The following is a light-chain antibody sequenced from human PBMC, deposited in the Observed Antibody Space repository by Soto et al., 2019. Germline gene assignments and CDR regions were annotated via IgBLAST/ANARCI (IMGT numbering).Light chain of an antibody. J-gene: IGKJ5*01. V-gene: IGKV3-20*01. CDR1: QSVSSSY. CDR3: QQLNSYPIT. Sequence: IVLTQSPGTLSLSPGERATLSCRASQSVSSSYLAWYQQKPGQAPRLLSYGASSRATGIPDRFSGSGSGTDFTLTISRLEPEDFAVYYCQQLNSYPITFGQGTRLEI. CDR2: GAS.